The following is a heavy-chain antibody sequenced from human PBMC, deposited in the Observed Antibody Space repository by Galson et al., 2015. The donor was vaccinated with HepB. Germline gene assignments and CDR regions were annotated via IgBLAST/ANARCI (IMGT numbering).Heavy chain of an antibody. J-gene: IGHJ6*02. D-gene: IGHD3-16*01. CDR3: ARGARGGYYYYGMDV. CDR1: GYTFTSYY. V-gene: IGHV1-46*01. CDR2: INPSGGST. Sequence: SVKVSCKASGYTFTSYYMHWVRQAPGQGLEWTGIINPSGGSTSYAQKFQGRVTMTRDTSTSTVYMELSSLRSEDTAVYYCARGARGGYYYYGMDVWGQGTTVTVSS.